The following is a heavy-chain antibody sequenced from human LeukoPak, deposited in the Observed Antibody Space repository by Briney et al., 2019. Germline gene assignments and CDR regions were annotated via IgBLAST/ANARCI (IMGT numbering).Heavy chain of an antibody. CDR1: GYTFSSYD. CDR3: ARVYSGSYGDY. CDR2: MSPNSGNT. Sequence: ASVKVSCKASGYTFSSYDINWVRQATGQGLEWMGWMSPNSGNTGYAQKFQGRVTMTRNTSISTAYMELSSLRSEDTAVYYCARVYSGSYGDYWGQGTLVTVSS. J-gene: IGHJ4*02. V-gene: IGHV1-8*01. D-gene: IGHD1-26*01.